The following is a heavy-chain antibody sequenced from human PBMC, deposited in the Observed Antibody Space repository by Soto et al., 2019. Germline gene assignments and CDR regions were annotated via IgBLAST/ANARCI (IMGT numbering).Heavy chain of an antibody. CDR2: ILNDASGH. CDR1: GFTFSRHG. D-gene: IGHD4-17*01. J-gene: IGHJ4*02. Sequence: QVQLVEFGGGVVQPGTSLRLSCAASGFTFSRHGMHWVRQTPGKGLEWLAVILNDASGHWYADSVKGRFTISRDNFDNTLYLQMNGLRLDDTAMYYCARDDDYPDNGFDYWGQGTLVTVSS. CDR3: ARDDDYPDNGFDY. V-gene: IGHV3-33*01.